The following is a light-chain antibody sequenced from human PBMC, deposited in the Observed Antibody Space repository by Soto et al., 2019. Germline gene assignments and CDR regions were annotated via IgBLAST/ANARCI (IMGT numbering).Light chain of an antibody. CDR1: QSISSY. Sequence: EIVLTQSPATLSLSPGERATLSCRASQSISSYLAWYQQKPGQAPRLLISDASNRATGIPARFSGSGSGTDFTLTISSLAPEEFAVYYCQQRSDWPPAFGQGTKVEVK. CDR3: QQRSDWPPA. CDR2: DAS. V-gene: IGKV3-11*01. J-gene: IGKJ1*01.